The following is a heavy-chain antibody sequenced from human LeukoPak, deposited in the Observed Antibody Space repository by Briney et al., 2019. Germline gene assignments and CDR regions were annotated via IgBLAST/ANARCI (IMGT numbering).Heavy chain of an antibody. D-gene: IGHD3-22*01. Sequence: SVKVSCKASGGTFSSYAISWVRQAPGQGLEWMGGIIPIFGTANYAQKFQGRVTIATDESTGTAYMELSSLRSEDTAVYYCARLTYYYDSSGYYYFDYWGQGTLVTVSS. CDR1: GGTFSSYA. V-gene: IGHV1-69*05. CDR3: ARLTYYYDSSGYYYFDY. CDR2: IIPIFGTA. J-gene: IGHJ4*02.